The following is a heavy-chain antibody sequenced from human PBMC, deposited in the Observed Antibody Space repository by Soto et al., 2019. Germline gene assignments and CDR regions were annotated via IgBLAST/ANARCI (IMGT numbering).Heavy chain of an antibody. CDR2: IYYSGST. V-gene: IGHV4-59*01. D-gene: IGHD5-12*01. CDR3: GRDRSGYDRWAEDYYYGMDV. Sequence: SETLSLTCTVSGGSISSYYWSWIRQPPGKGLEWIGYIYYSGSTNYNPSLKSRVTISVDTSKNQFSLKLSSVTAADTAVYYCGRDRSGYDRWAEDYYYGMDVWGKGTTVTVSS. J-gene: IGHJ6*04. CDR1: GGSISSYY.